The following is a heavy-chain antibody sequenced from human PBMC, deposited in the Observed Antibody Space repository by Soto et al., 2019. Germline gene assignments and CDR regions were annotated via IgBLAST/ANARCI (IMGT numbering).Heavy chain of an antibody. CDR3: AKVLIGRYYDSSGKGGMDV. D-gene: IGHD3-22*01. CDR1: GFTFSSYA. Sequence: VQLLESGGGLVQPGGSLRLSCAASGFTFSSYAMSWVRQAPGKGLEWVSAISGSGGSTYYADSVKGRFTISRDNSKNTLDLQMNSLRAEDTGVYYCAKVLIGRYYDSSGKGGMDVWGQGTTVTVSS. J-gene: IGHJ6*02. CDR2: ISGSGGST. V-gene: IGHV3-23*01.